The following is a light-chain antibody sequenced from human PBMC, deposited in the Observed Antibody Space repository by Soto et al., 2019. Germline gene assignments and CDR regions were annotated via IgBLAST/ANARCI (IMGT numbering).Light chain of an antibody. V-gene: IGKV3-15*01. Sequence: EIVMTHSPATLSLSPGGRAALSRRASQSVSSNLAWYQQKPGQAPRLLIYGASTRATGIPARFSGSGSGTEFTLTISSLQSEDFAIYYCQQYNSWPRTFGGGTKVDIK. CDR2: GAS. CDR1: QSVSSN. J-gene: IGKJ4*01. CDR3: QQYNSWPRT.